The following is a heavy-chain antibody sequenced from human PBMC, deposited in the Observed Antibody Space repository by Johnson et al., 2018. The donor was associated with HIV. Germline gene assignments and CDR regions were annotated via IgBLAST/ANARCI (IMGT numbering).Heavy chain of an antibody. CDR1: GFTFSSFA. CDR3: ATDRGGSYDAFHI. J-gene: IGHJ3*02. V-gene: IGHV3-30-3*01. CDR2: ISYDGSNK. Sequence: QVQLVESGGGVVQPGTSLRLSCAASGFTFSSFAMHWVRQAPGKGLEWVAFISYDGSNKYYADSVKGRFTISRDNSKNTLFLQMNSLRGEDTAVYYCATDRGGSYDAFHIWGQGTMVTVSS. D-gene: IGHD1-26*01.